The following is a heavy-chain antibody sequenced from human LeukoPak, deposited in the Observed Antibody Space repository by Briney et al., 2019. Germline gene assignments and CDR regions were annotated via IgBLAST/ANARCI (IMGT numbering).Heavy chain of an antibody. V-gene: IGHV4-34*01. J-gene: IGHJ4*02. CDR2: INHSGST. CDR3: ARQLEYYYDSSGYHFDY. Sequence: SETLSLTCAVYGGSFSGYYWSWIRLPPGKGLEWIGEINHSGSTNYNPSLKSRVTISVDTSKNQFSLKLSSVTAADTAVYYCARQLEYYYDSSGYHFDYWGQGTLVTVSS. D-gene: IGHD3-22*01. CDR1: GGSFSGYY.